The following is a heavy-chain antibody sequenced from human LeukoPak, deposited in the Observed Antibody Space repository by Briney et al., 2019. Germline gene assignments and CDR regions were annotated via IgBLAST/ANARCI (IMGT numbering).Heavy chain of an antibody. Sequence: ASVKVSCKASGYTFTGYYMHWVRQAPGQGLEWMGRINPNSGGTNYAQKFQGRVTMTRDTSISTAYMELSSLRSEDTAVYYCASSMITMVRGVLSWGQGTLVTVSS. CDR1: GYTFTGYY. CDR3: ASSMITMVRGVLS. CDR2: INPNSGGT. J-gene: IGHJ4*02. D-gene: IGHD3-10*01. V-gene: IGHV1-2*06.